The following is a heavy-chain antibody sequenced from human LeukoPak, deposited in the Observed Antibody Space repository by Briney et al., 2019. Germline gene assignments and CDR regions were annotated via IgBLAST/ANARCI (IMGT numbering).Heavy chain of an antibody. CDR2: IYYTGST. CDR1: GGSISRDY. V-gene: IGHV4-59*01. Sequence: SETLSLTCTVSGGSISRDYWSWIRQPPGKGLEWIGYIYYTGSTNYNPSLKSRVTISVDTSKNQFSLKLSSVTAADTAVYYCARTHSYSSGWYYFDYWGQGTLVTVSS. D-gene: IGHD6-19*01. CDR3: ARTHSYSSGWYYFDY. J-gene: IGHJ4*02.